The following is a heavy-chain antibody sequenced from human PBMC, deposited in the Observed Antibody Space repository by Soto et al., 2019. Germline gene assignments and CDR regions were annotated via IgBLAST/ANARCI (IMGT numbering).Heavy chain of an antibody. Sequence: QVQLVQSGAEVKKPGASVKVSCKASGYTFTSYGISWVRQVPGQGLEWMGWISAYNGNTNYAQKLQGRVTMTTDTTTSTAYIELRSLGSDDTAVDYCARVRVLMVYSIYCYYNMDVWGKGTTLTVSS. J-gene: IGHJ6*03. D-gene: IGHD2-8*01. CDR1: GYTFTSYG. V-gene: IGHV1-18*01. CDR2: ISAYNGNT. CDR3: ARVRVLMVYSIYCYYNMDV.